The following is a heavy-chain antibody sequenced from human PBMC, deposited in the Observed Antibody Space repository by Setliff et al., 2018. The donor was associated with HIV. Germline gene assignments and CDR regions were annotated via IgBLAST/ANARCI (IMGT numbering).Heavy chain of an antibody. CDR2: IIPMFGTV. J-gene: IGHJ4*01. CDR1: GGTFGNYA. CDR3: ARGDVVQVVTAGVDN. V-gene: IGHV1-69*13. Sequence: SVKVSCKVSGGTFGNYAISWVRQAPGQGLEWLGEIIPMFGTVIHSQKFQGRVTITADESTSTAYMELSSLRSEDTAVYYCARGDVVQVVTAGVDNWGHGTLVTVLL. D-gene: IGHD2-21*02.